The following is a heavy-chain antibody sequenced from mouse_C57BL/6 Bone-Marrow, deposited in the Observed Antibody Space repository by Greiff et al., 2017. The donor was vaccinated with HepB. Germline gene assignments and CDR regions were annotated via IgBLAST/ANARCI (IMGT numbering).Heavy chain of an antibody. CDR2: ISNLAYSI. J-gene: IGHJ3*01. V-gene: IGHV5-15*01. CDR3: ARHGAY. Sequence: EVQGVESGGGLVQPGGSLKLSCAASGFTFSDYGMAWVRQAPRKGPEWVAFISNLAYSIYYADTVTGRFTISRENAKNTLYLEMSSLRSEDTAMYYCARHGAYWGQGTLVTVSA. CDR1: GFTFSDYG.